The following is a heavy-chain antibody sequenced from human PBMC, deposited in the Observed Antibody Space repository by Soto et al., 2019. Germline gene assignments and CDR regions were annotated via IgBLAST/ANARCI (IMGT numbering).Heavy chain of an antibody. CDR1: GYTFTSYG. J-gene: IGHJ5*02. CDR2: ISAYNGNT. Sequence: QVQLVQSGAEVKKPGASVKVSCKASGYTFTSYGISWVRQAPGQGLEWMGWISAYNGNTNYAQKLQGRVTMTTDTSTRKAYRELRGRRSDNTAVNSWARDGKPGIQLHMGGDPWSDPWGQGTLVTVSS. CDR3: ARDGKPGIQLHMGGDPWSDP. V-gene: IGHV1-18*04. D-gene: IGHD5-18*01.